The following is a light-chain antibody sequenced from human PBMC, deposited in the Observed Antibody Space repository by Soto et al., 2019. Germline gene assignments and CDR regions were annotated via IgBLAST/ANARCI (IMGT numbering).Light chain of an antibody. CDR3: QQYNIWPLWT. V-gene: IGKV3-15*01. CDR2: GAS. J-gene: IGKJ1*01. CDR1: QTVSSN. Sequence: EIVMTQSPATLSVSPGERVTLSCRASQTVSSNLAWYQQKPGQAPRLLIYGASTRATGVPARFSGGGSETEFTLTISSLQSEDFAVYFCQQYNIWPLWTFGQGTKVDIK.